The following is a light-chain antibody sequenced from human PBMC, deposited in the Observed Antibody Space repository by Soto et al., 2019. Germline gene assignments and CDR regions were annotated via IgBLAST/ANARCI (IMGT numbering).Light chain of an antibody. J-gene: IGKJ1*01. CDR2: GAS. V-gene: IGKV3-20*01. CDR1: QSVSSN. Sequence: IVMTQSPATLSVSPCERATLSCSASQSVSSNLAWYQQKPGQAPRLLIYGASSRATGIPVRFSGSGSGADFTLSISRLEPEDFAVYYCQQYGSSPPRTFGQGTKWIS. CDR3: QQYGSSPPRT.